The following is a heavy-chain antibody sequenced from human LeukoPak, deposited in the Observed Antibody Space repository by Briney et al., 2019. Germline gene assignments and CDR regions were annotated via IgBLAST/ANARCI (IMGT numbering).Heavy chain of an antibody. CDR2: IYSAGDS. Sequence: GGSLRLSCVVSGFSISYNHMSWVRQAPGKGLEWVSVIYSAGDSYYGDAVKGRFIISKDNSKNTVYLQMNRLRPEDTAVYYCASHYCSAGSCYFDGWGQGTLVTVSS. J-gene: IGHJ4*02. CDR3: ASHYCSAGSCYFDG. V-gene: IGHV3-53*01. D-gene: IGHD2-8*02. CDR1: GFSISYNH.